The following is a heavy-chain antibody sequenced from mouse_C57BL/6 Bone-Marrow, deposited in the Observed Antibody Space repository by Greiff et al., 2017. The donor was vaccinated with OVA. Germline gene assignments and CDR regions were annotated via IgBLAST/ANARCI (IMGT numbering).Heavy chain of an antibody. CDR1: GYTFTSYT. CDR3: ARRSKRWLVFDY. CDR2: INPSSGYT. J-gene: IGHJ2*01. D-gene: IGHD2-3*01. Sequence: QVQLQQSGAELARPGASVKMSCKASGYTFTSYTMHWVKQRPGQGLEWIGYINPSSGYTKYNQKFKDKATLTADKSYSTAYMQLSSLTSEYSAVYYCARRSKRWLVFDYWGQGTTLTVSS. V-gene: IGHV1-4*01.